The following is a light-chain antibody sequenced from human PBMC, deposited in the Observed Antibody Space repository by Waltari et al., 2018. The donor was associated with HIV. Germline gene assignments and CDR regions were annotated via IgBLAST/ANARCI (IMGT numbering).Light chain of an antibody. CDR1: ELGDKY. CDR2: QDN. Sequence: SYEVTQPPSVAVSPGQTASITCSGYELGDKYTCWYQQKPGQSPLLVIYQDNKRPSGVPERFSASCAGHTATLTISGTLPMDEADYYCQAWGSSTSGVFGRGTRLTVL. CDR3: QAWGSSTSGV. J-gene: IGLJ2*01. V-gene: IGLV3-1*01.